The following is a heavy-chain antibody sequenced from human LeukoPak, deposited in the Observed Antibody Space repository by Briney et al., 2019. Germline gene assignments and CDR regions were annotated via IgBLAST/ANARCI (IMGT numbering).Heavy chain of an antibody. CDR3: ARGPPSSFLNY. Sequence: SETLSLTCAVYGGSFSGYYWSWIRQPPGKGLEWIGEINHSGSTNYNPSLKSRVTISVDTSKSQFSLKLSSVTAADTAVYYWARGPPSSFLNYWGQGTLVTVSS. J-gene: IGHJ4*02. CDR2: INHSGST. D-gene: IGHD6-6*01. CDR1: GGSFSGYY. V-gene: IGHV4-34*01.